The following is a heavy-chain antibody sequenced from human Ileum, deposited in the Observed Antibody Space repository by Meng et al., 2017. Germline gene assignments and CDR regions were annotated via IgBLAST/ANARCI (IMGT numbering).Heavy chain of an antibody. CDR1: GFTVRVNY. Sequence: GQREESGGGVVQPGGSLRVSWAASGFTVRVNYRSWVRQAPGKGLEWVSCIYVDGRTYYADSVKGRFTIFRDSSKNTLYLQMNSLRAEDTAVYYCAKSVNFDAGGYYPWGQGTLVTVSS. CDR2: IYVDGRT. J-gene: IGHJ5*02. V-gene: IGHV3-66*01. D-gene: IGHD3-22*01. CDR3: AKSVNFDAGGYYP.